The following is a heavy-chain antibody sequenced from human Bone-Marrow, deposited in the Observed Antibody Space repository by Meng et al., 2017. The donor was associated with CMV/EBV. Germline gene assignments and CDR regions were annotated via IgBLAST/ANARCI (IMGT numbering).Heavy chain of an antibody. J-gene: IGHJ4*02. V-gene: IGHV4-34*01. CDR3: ARGSSVGIAAAGSEPFDY. Sequence: GGSFSGYYWSWIRQPPGKGLEWIGEINHSGSTNYTPSLKSRVTISVDTSKNQFSLKLSSVTAADTAVYYCARGSSVGIAAAGSEPFDYWGQGTLVTVS. CDR1: GGSFSGYY. D-gene: IGHD6-13*01. CDR2: INHSGST.